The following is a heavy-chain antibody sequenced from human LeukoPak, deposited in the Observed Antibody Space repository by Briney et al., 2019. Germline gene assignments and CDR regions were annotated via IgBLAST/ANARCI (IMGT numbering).Heavy chain of an antibody. J-gene: IGHJ4*02. D-gene: IGHD5-12*01. CDR1: GGSISSSSYY. CDR3: ATGYSGYDFFDY. V-gene: IGHV4-61*01. CDR2: IYYSGST. Sequence: SETLSLTCTVSGGSISSSSYYWSWIRQPPGKGLEWIGYIYYSGSTNYNPSLKSRVTISVDTSKNQFSLKLSSVTAADTAVYYCATGYSGYDFFDYWGQGTLVTVSS.